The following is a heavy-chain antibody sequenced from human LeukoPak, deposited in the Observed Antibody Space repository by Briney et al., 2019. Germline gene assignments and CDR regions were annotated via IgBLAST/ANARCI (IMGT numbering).Heavy chain of an antibody. CDR2: IKQDGSEK. V-gene: IGHV3-7*01. D-gene: IGHD6-19*01. CDR1: GFTFSRYW. CDR3: AREHWLDSFDY. Sequence: GGSLRLSCASSGFTFSRYWMSWVRQAPGKGLEWVANIKQDGSEKYYVDSVKDRFTISRDNANNSLYLQMNSLRAEDTAVYYCAREHWLDSFDYWGQGTLVTVSS. J-gene: IGHJ4*02.